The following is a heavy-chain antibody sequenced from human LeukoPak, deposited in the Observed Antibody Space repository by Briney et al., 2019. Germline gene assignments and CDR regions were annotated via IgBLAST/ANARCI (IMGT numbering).Heavy chain of an antibody. Sequence: ASVKVSCEASGYTFTSYGISWVRQAPGQGLEWMGWISAYNGNTNYAQKLQGRVTMTTDTSTSTAYMELRSLRSDDTAVYYCARDLAIPIVVVPAARYFQHWGQGTLVTVSS. CDR2: ISAYNGNT. J-gene: IGHJ1*01. V-gene: IGHV1-18*01. CDR1: GYTFTSYG. D-gene: IGHD2-2*01. CDR3: ARDLAIPIVVVPAARYFQH.